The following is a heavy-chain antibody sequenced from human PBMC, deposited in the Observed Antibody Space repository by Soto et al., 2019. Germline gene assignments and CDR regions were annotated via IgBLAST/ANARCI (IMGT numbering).Heavy chain of an antibody. Sequence: SSETLSLTCTVSGGSISSYYWSWIRQPPGKGLEWIGYIYYSGSTNYNPSLKSRVTISVDTSKNQFSLKLSSVTAADTAVYYCARGHYYGSGSYFSDYWGQGTLVTVSS. J-gene: IGHJ4*02. CDR1: GGSISSYY. V-gene: IGHV4-59*01. D-gene: IGHD3-10*01. CDR2: IYYSGST. CDR3: ARGHYYGSGSYFSDY.